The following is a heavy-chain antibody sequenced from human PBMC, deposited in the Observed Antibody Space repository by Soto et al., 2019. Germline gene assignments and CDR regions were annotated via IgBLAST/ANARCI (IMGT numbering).Heavy chain of an antibody. V-gene: IGHV4-34*01. CDR1: GGSFSGYY. CDR3: ARGYYGSGSYFY. CDR2: INHSGST. Sequence: SETLSLTCAVYGGSFSGYYWSWIRQPPGKGLEWIGEINHSGSTNYNPSLKSRVTISVDTSKNQFSLKLSSVTAADTAVYYCARGYYGSGSYFYWGQGTMVTVSS. D-gene: IGHD3-10*01. J-gene: IGHJ4*02.